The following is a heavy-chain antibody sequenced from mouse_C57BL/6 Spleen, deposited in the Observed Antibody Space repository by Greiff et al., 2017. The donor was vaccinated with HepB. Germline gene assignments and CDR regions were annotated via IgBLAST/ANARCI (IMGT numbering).Heavy chain of an antibody. Sequence: VKLKQSGAELVRPGASVTLSCKASGYTFTDYEMHWVKQTPVHGLEWIGAIDPETGGTAYNQKFKGKAILTADKSSSTAYMELRSLTSEDSAVYYCTRFYYYGSSYDYYAMDYWGQGTSVTVSS. J-gene: IGHJ4*01. CDR1: GYTFTDYE. CDR2: IDPETGGT. V-gene: IGHV1-15*01. CDR3: TRFYYYGSSYDYYAMDY. D-gene: IGHD1-1*01.